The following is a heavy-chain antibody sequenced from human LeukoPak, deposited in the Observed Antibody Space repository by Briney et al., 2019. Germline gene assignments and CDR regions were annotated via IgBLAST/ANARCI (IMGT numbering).Heavy chain of an antibody. Sequence: PSETLSLTCAVSGGSISSGGYSWSWIRQPPGKAMEFIAYIYYTGNTYFNPSLKSRVTISVDTSKNQFSLKLSSVTAADTAVYYCARERSGPDIWGRGTLVTVAS. CDR3: ARERSGPDI. D-gene: IGHD3-10*01. J-gene: IGHJ2*01. V-gene: IGHV4-30-4*07. CDR1: GGSISSGGYS. CDR2: IYYTGNT.